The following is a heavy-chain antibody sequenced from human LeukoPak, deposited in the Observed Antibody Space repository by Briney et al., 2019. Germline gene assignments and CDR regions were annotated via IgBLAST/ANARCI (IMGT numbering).Heavy chain of an antibody. V-gene: IGHV3-48*03. D-gene: IGHD5-24*01. J-gene: IGHJ4*02. Sequence: GGSLRLSCAASGFTFSSYEMNWVRQAPGKGLEWVSYISSSGSTIYYADSVKGRFTISRDNSKNTLYLQMNSLRAEDTAVYYCARDAERWLQVGFFGYWGQGTLVTVSS. CDR2: ISSSGSTI. CDR3: ARDAERWLQVGFFGY. CDR1: GFTFSSYE.